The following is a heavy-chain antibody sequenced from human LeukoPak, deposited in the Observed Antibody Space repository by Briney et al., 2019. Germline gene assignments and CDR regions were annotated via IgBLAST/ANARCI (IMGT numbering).Heavy chain of an antibody. Sequence: GGSLRLSCVASGFTFRSHAMTWVRQAPGKGLEWVSAISISGDKTYYTDSVKGRFTISRDNSKNTVYLQMNSLRPDDTAVYYCAKEIRPNDYWGQGTLVTVSS. CDR2: ISISGDKT. V-gene: IGHV3-23*01. CDR3: AKEIRPNDY. CDR1: GFTFRSHA. D-gene: IGHD4-17*01. J-gene: IGHJ4*02.